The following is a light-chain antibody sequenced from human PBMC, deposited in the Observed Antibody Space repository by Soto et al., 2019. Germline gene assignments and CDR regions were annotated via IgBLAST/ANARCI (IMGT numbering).Light chain of an antibody. Sequence: DIQLTQSPPTLSASVGDRVTITCRASQSIRYYLAWYQQMPGKAHKLLIYGASSLQSGVPSRFNGSGSGTEFALTISSLQPDDLANFFCQHHTSYSQTFGQGTKVEIK. J-gene: IGKJ1*01. CDR3: QHHTSYSQT. CDR1: QSIRYY. CDR2: GAS. V-gene: IGKV1-5*01.